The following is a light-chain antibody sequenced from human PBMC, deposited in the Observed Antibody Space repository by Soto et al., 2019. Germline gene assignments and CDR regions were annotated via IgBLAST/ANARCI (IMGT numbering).Light chain of an antibody. V-gene: IGKV1-5*03. J-gene: IGKJ2*01. CDR2: KAY. CDR3: QQYNSDSGYT. Sequence: DIQMTQSPSTLSASVGDRVTITCRDSQSISSWLAWYQQKPGKAPKLLIYKAYSLECGVPSRFSGSGSGTEVSLTISSLQPDDFATYFCQQYNSDSGYTFGQGTKLEIK. CDR1: QSISSW.